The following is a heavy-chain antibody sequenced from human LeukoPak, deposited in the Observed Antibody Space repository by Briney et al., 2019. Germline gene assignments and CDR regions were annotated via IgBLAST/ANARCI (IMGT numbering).Heavy chain of an antibody. J-gene: IGHJ5*02. V-gene: IGHV1-69*06. CDR1: GGTFSSYA. D-gene: IGHD2-15*01. CDR3: ARESNDGCSGGSCYLWFDP. CDR2: IIPIFGTA. Sequence: SVKVSCKASGGTFSSYAISWVRQAPGQGLEWMGGIIPIFGTANYAQKFQGRVTITADKSTSTAYMELSSLRSEDTAVYYCARESNDGCSGGSCYLWFDPWGQGTLVTVSS.